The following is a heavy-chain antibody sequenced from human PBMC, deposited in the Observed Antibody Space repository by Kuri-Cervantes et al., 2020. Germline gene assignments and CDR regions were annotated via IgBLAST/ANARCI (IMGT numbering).Heavy chain of an antibody. Sequence: GESLKISCAASGFTFSSYWMSWVRQAPGKGLEWVANIKQDGSEKYYVDSVKGRFTISRDNAKNSLYLQMNSLRAEDTAVYYCAAYGYSFVFDYWGQGTLVTVSS. CDR2: IKQDGSEK. D-gene: IGHD5-12*01. CDR3: AAYGYSFVFDY. J-gene: IGHJ4*02. CDR1: GFTFSSYW. V-gene: IGHV3-7*01.